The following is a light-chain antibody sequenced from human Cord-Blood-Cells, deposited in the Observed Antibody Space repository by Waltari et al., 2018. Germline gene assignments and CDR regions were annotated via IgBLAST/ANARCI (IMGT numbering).Light chain of an antibody. CDR3: SSYAGSNNLV. CDR2: EVS. V-gene: IGLV2-8*01. Sequence: QSALTQPPSASGSPGQSVTISCTGTSSDVGGSNYVSWYQQHPGKAPKLIIYEVSKRPSGVPDRFSGSKSGNTAPLTVSGLQAEDEADYYCSSYAGSNNLVFGGGTKLTVL. J-gene: IGLJ2*01. CDR1: SSDVGGSNY.